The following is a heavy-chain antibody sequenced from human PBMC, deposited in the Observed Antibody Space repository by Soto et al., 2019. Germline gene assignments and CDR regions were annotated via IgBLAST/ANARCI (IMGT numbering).Heavy chain of an antibody. CDR2: ISYDGGNK. CDR3: ARDNGDYGDYGGGYYYYYGMDV. J-gene: IGHJ6*02. D-gene: IGHD4-17*01. V-gene: IGHV3-30-3*01. Sequence: PGGSLRLSCAASGFTFSSYAMHWVRQAPGKGLEWVAVISYDGGNKYYADSVKGRFTISRDNSKNTLYLQMNSLRAEDTAVYYCARDNGDYGDYGGGYYYYYGMDVWGQGTTVTVSS. CDR1: GFTFSSYA.